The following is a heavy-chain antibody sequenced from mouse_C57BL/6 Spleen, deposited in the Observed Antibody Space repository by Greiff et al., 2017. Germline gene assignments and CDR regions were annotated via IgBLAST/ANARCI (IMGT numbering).Heavy chain of an antibody. Sequence: QVQLQQPGAELVKPGASVKLSCKASGYTFTSYWMHWVKQRPGQGLEWIGMIHPNSGSTNYNEKFKSKATLTVDKSSSTAYMQLSSLTSEDSAVYYCAREDKNLWFAYWGQGTLVTVSA. CDR2: IHPNSGST. J-gene: IGHJ3*01. CDR3: AREDKNLWFAY. CDR1: GYTFTSYW. V-gene: IGHV1-64*01.